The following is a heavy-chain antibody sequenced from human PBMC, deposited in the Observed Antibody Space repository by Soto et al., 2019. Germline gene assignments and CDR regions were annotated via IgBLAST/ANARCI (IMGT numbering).Heavy chain of an antibody. CDR2: IYSGGST. J-gene: IGHJ3*02. CDR1: GFTVSSNY. D-gene: IGHD3-16*01. CDR3: ARDGTVGAGDDAFDI. V-gene: IGHV3-66*01. Sequence: GGSLRLSCAASGFTVSSNYMSWVRQAPGKGLEWVSVIYSGGSTYYADSVKGRFTISRDNSKNTLYLQMNSLRAEDTAVYYCARDGTVGAGDDAFDIWGQGTMVTVSS.